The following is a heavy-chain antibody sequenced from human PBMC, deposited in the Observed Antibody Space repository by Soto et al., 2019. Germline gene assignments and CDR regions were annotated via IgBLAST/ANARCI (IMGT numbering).Heavy chain of an antibody. D-gene: IGHD4-4*01. CDR2: INHSGST. CDR1: GGSISSGGYY. J-gene: IGHJ6*03. V-gene: IGHV4-39*07. Sequence: SETLSLTCTVSGGSISSGGYYWSWIRQPPGKGLEWIGEINHSGSTNYNPSLKSRVTISVDTSKNQFSLKLSSVTAADTAVYYCARGNLLPKVTTFYYYYYYMDVWGKGTTVTVSS. CDR3: ARGNLLPKVTTFYYYYYYMDV.